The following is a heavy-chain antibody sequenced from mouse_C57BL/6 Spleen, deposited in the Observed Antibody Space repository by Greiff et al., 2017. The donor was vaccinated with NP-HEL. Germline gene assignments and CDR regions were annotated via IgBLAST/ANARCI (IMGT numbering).Heavy chain of an antibody. V-gene: IGHV3-6*01. Sequence: EVKLMESGPGLVKPSQSLSLTCSVTGYSITSGYYWNWIRQFPGNKLEWMGYISYDGSNNYNPSLKNRISITRDTSKNQFFLKLNSVTTEDTATYYCARDDGVYGSSGYFDVWGTGTTVTVSS. CDR1: GYSITSGYY. CDR2: ISYDGSN. D-gene: IGHD1-1*01. J-gene: IGHJ1*03. CDR3: ARDDGVYGSSGYFDV.